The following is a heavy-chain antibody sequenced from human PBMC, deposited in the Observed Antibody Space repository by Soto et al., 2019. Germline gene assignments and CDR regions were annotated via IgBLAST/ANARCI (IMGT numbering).Heavy chain of an antibody. CDR2: IYYSGST. Sequence: QVQLQESGPGLVKPSQTLSLTCTVSGGSISSGGYYWSWIRQHPGKGLEWIGYIYYSGSTYYNPSLKSRVTISVDTSKNQFSLKLSSVTAADTAVYYCARERGMITFGGVIAEAYNWFDPWGQGTLVTVSS. V-gene: IGHV4-31*03. D-gene: IGHD3-16*02. J-gene: IGHJ5*02. CDR1: GGSISSGGYY. CDR3: ARERGMITFGGVIAEAYNWFDP.